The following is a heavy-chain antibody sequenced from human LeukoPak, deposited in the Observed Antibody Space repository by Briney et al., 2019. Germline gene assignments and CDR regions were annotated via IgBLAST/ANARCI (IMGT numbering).Heavy chain of an antibody. D-gene: IGHD6-19*01. Sequence: SETLSLTCSVYGGSFSGFYWSWIRQSPGKGLEWIGEIDHSGSTKYTPSLKSRVTISVDPSKKQFSLNLSDVTAADTAVYYCARHGLASDYWGQGTLVTVSS. CDR3: ARHGLASDY. CDR2: IDHSGST. J-gene: IGHJ4*02. CDR1: GGSFSGFY. V-gene: IGHV4-34*01.